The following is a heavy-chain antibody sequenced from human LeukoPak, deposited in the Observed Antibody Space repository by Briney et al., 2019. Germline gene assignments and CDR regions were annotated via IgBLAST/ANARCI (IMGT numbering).Heavy chain of an antibody. CDR1: GFTFSSYS. Sequence: NPGGSPRLSCAASGFTFSSYSMNWVRQAPGKGLEWVSSISSSSSYIYYADSVKGRFTISRDNAKNSLYLQMNSLRAEDTAVYYCARDFRVQRITMIVVVPDAFDIWGQGTMVTVSS. CDR2: ISSSSSYI. D-gene: IGHD3-22*01. V-gene: IGHV3-21*01. CDR3: ARDFRVQRITMIVVVPDAFDI. J-gene: IGHJ3*02.